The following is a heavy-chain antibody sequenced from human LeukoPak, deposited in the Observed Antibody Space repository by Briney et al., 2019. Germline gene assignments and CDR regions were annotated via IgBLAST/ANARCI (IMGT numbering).Heavy chain of an antibody. CDR3: ARVMHSSGWYFDY. CDR1: GGSFSGYY. CDR2: INHSGST. V-gene: IGHV4-34*01. D-gene: IGHD6-19*01. J-gene: IGHJ4*02. Sequence: PSETQSLTCAVYGGSFSGYYWSWIRQPPGKGLEWIGEINHSGSTNYNPSLKSRVTISVDTSKNQFSLKLSSVTAADTAVYYCARVMHSSGWYFDYWGQGTLVTVSS.